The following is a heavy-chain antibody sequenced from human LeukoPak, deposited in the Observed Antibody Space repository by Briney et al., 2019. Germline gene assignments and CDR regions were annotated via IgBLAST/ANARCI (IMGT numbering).Heavy chain of an antibody. CDR2: IYYSGST. D-gene: IGHD3-10*01. CDR1: GGSISSYY. V-gene: IGHV4-59*08. Sequence: PSETLSLTCTVSGGSISSYYWSWIRQPPGKGLEWIGYIYYSGSTNYNPSLKSRVTISVDTSKNQFSLKLSSVTAADTAVYYCARAVLLWFGEFNWFDPWGQGTLITVSS. CDR3: ARAVLLWFGEFNWFDP. J-gene: IGHJ5*02.